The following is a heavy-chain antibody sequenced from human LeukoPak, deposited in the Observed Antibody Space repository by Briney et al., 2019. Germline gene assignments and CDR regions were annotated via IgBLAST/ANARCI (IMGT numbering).Heavy chain of an antibody. CDR3: ARVSGPGLDEYFHL. V-gene: IGHV3-74*01. CDR1: GFTLGGAW. D-gene: IGHD3-10*01. CDR2: INPDGTDT. J-gene: IGHJ1*01. Sequence: GESLKISCAASGFTLGGAWMHWVLQAPGKGLVWVSRINPDGTDTRYADSVKGRFTISRDDAKNTLYLHMNSLRAEDTAVYYCARVSGPGLDEYFHLWGQGTLVTVSS.